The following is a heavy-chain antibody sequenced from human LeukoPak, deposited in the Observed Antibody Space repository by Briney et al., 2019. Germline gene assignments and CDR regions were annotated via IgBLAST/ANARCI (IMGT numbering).Heavy chain of an antibody. CDR2: IYYSGST. J-gene: IGHJ4*02. Sequence: PSETLSLTCAVYGGSFSGYYWSWIRQPPGKGLEWIGSIYYSGSTYYNPSLKSRVTISVDTSKNQFSLKLSSVTAADTDVYYCTRIVVVITGADYFDYWGQGTLVTVSS. CDR1: GGSFSGYY. CDR3: TRIVVVITGADYFDY. V-gene: IGHV4-34*03. D-gene: IGHD3-22*01.